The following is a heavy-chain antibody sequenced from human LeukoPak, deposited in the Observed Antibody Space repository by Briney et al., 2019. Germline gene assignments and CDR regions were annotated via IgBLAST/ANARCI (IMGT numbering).Heavy chain of an antibody. D-gene: IGHD3-9*01. CDR2: IYTGGNT. CDR1: GGSISSYY. CDR3: ARGGYYDILTA. Sequence: SETLSLTCTVSGGSISSYYWSWIRQPAGKGLEWIGRIYTGGNTNYNPSLKSRVTISVDTSQKQFSLELSSVTAADTAVYYCARGGYYDILTAWGQGTLVTVSS. V-gene: IGHV4-4*07. J-gene: IGHJ5*02.